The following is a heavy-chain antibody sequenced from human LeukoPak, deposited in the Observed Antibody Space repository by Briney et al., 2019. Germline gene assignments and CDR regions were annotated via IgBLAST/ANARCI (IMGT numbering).Heavy chain of an antibody. CDR3: AREVADYGGYYYYHYMDV. J-gene: IGHJ6*03. V-gene: IGHV4-61*02. D-gene: IGHD4-23*01. CDR2: IYTSGSN. CDR1: GGSISSGLYY. Sequence: SETLSLTCTVSGGSISSGLYYWNWIRQPAGKGLEWIGRIYTSGSNNYNPSLKSRVTMSVDTSKNQFSLKLSSVTAADTAMYYCAREVADYGGYYYYHYMDVWGKGTTVTISS.